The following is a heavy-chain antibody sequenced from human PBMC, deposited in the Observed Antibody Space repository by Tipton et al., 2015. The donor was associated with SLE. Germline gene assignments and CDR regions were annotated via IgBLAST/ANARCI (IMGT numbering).Heavy chain of an antibody. J-gene: IGHJ6*03. V-gene: IGHV5-51*01. CDR1: GYSFTSYW. D-gene: IGHD2-15*01. Sequence: QLVQSGAEVKKPGESLKISCKGSGYSFTSYWIGWVRQMPGKGLEWMGIIYPGDSDTRYSPSFQGQVTISADKSISTAYLQWSSLKASDTAMYYCARSHDRFCSGFSCVDYYYMDVWGKGTTVTVSS. CDR3: ARSHDRFCSGFSCVDYYYMDV. CDR2: IYPGDSDT.